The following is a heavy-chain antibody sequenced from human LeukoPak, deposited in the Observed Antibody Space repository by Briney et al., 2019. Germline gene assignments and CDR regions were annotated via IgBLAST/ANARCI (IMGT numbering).Heavy chain of an antibody. Sequence: PSETLSLTCAVSGYSISSGYFWGWMRQPPGKGLEWIASIYHSGTTYYNPSLKSRVTISVDTSKNQFSLKLSSVTAADTAAYYCARSHYYYCYMDVWGKGTTVTVSS. V-gene: IGHV4-38-2*01. J-gene: IGHJ6*03. CDR2: IYHSGTT. CDR1: GYSISSGYF. CDR3: ARSHYYYCYMDV.